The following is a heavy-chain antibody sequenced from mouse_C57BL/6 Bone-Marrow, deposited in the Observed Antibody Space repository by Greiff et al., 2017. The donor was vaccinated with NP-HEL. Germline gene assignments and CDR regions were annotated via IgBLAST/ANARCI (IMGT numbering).Heavy chain of an antibody. D-gene: IGHD1-1*01. CDR3: ARAIYYYGSSYAMDY. J-gene: IGHJ4*01. V-gene: IGHV5-16*01. CDR2: INYDGSST. Sequence: EVMLVESEGGLVQPGSSMKLSCTASGFTFSDYYMAWVRQVPEKGLEWVANINYDGSSTYYLDSLKSRFIISRDNAKNILYLQMSSLKSEDTATYYCARAIYYYGSSYAMDYWGQGTSVTVSS. CDR1: GFTFSDYY.